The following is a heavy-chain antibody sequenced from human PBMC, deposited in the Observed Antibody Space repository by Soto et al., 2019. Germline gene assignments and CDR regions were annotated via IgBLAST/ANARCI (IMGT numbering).Heavy chain of an antibody. CDR1: GFTFSNAW. CDR2: IKSKTDGGIT. J-gene: IGHJ6*02. CDR3: TTGAAAPYLYYYGMDV. D-gene: IGHD6-25*01. Sequence: GGSLRLSCAASGFTFSNAWMSWVRQAPGKGLEWVGRIKSKTDGGITDYAAPVKGRLTISRDDSKNTLYLQMNSLKTEDTAVYYCTTGAAAPYLYYYGMDVWGQGTTVTVLL. V-gene: IGHV3-15*01.